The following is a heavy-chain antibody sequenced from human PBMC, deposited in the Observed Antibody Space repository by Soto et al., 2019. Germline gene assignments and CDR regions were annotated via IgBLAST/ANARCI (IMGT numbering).Heavy chain of an antibody. CDR2: ISAYNGNT. CDR3: ARALYCSSTSCYSPRPYYFDY. CDR1: GYTFTSYG. Sequence: RASVKVSCKASGYTFTSYGISWVRQAPGQGLEWMGWISAYNGNTNYAQKLQGRVTMTTDTSTSTAYMELRSLRSDDTAVYYCARALYCSSTSCYSPRPYYFDYWGQGTLVTVSS. J-gene: IGHJ4*02. D-gene: IGHD2-2*02. V-gene: IGHV1-18*04.